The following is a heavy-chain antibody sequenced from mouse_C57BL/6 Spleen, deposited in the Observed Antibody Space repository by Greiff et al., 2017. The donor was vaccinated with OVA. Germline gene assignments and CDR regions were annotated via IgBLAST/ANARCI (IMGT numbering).Heavy chain of an antibody. D-gene: IGHD2-3*01. CDR3: AIIYDGYSTFAY. CDR1: GYAFSSSW. J-gene: IGHJ3*01. Sequence: VKLVESGPELVKPGASVKISCKASGYAFSSSWMNWVKQRPGKGLEWIGRIYPGDGDTTYNGKFKGKATLTADKSASTAYMQLSSLTSEDSAVYFCAIIYDGYSTFAYWGQGTLVTVSA. V-gene: IGHV1-82*01. CDR2: IYPGDGDT.